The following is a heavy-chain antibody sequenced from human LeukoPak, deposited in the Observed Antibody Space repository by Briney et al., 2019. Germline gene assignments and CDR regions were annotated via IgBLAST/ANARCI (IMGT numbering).Heavy chain of an antibody. Sequence: SQTLSLTCTVSGGSISSGGYYWSWIRQPPGKGLEWIGYIYHSGSTYYNPSLKSRVTISVDRSENQFSLKLSSVTAADTAVYYCARDGGGAFDYWGQGTLVTVSS. CDR2: IYHSGST. D-gene: IGHD3-16*01. V-gene: IGHV4-30-2*01. J-gene: IGHJ4*02. CDR3: ARDGGGAFDY. CDR1: GGSISSGGYY.